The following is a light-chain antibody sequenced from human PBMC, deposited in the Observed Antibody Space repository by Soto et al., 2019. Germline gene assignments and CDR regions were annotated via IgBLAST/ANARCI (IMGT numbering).Light chain of an antibody. CDR1: QDIRNY. Sequence: DIQMTQSPSSLSASVGDRVTVTCQASQDIRNYLNWYQQKPGKAPKLLIFDASNLETGVPSRFSGSGSGTDFTFTISSLQPEDTATYYCQQYDNLPLTFGQGTKLEIE. CDR3: QQYDNLPLT. CDR2: DAS. V-gene: IGKV1-33*01. J-gene: IGKJ2*01.